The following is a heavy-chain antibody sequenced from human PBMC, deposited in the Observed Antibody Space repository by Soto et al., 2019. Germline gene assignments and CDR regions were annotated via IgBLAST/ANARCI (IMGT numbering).Heavy chain of an antibody. Sequence: QVQLVQSGAEVKKPGSSVKVSCKASGGTFSSYAISWVRQAPGQGLEWMGGIIPIFGTANYAQKFQGRVTITADESTSTAYMELSSLISEDTAVYYCARGPKRGFDWLLPYYFDYWGQGTLVTVSS. CDR2: IIPIFGTA. V-gene: IGHV1-69*01. D-gene: IGHD3-9*01. J-gene: IGHJ4*02. CDR1: GGTFSSYA. CDR3: ARGPKRGFDWLLPYYFDY.